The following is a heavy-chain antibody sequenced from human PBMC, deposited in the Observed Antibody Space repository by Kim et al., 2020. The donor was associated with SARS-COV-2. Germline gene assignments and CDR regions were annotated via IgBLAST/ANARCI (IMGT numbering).Heavy chain of an antibody. Sequence: KFQGRVTITRDTSASTAYMELSSLRSEDTAVYYCARDLLEVRGVITANFDYWGQGTLVTVSS. V-gene: IGHV1-3*01. J-gene: IGHJ4*02. D-gene: IGHD3-10*01. CDR3: ARDLLEVRGVITANFDY.